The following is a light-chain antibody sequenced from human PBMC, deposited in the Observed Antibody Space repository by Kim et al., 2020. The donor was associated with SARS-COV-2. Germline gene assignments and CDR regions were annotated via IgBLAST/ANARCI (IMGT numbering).Light chain of an antibody. CDR2: YVS. V-gene: IGLV2-11*01. CDR3: CTYAGSYTIRV. CDR1: SSDVGGDNN. J-gene: IGLJ1*01. Sequence: VIISCSETSSDVGGDNNVAWYQQHPGRAAKLMMYYVSSRRSGVLYRLFCSKTDDTASLLTSARQAEEEADYYCCTYAGSYTIRVFGTGTKVTVL.